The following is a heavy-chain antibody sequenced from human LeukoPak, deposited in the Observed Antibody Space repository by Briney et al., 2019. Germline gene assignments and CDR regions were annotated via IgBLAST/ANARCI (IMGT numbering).Heavy chain of an antibody. V-gene: IGHV3-23*01. CDR1: GFTFGSSA. Sequence: PGGSLRLSCAASGFTFGSSAMSWVRQAPGKGPEWVSTFSRSGPDTYYADSVKGRFTIFRDNSKNTLYLQMNSQGAEDTAVYYCAKGSLGSWYYFDYWGQGTLVTVSS. D-gene: IGHD6-13*01. CDR2: FSRSGPDT. J-gene: IGHJ4*02. CDR3: AKGSLGSWYYFDY.